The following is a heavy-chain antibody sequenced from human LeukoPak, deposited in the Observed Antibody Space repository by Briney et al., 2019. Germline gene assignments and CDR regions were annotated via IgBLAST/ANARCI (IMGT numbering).Heavy chain of an antibody. CDR1: GGPISSHY. J-gene: IGHJ2*01. CDR3: ARGGWAFDF. CDR2: IYYSGST. Sequence: PSETPSLTCTVSGGPISSHYWSWIRQPPGKGLEWIGYIYYSGSTDYNPSLKSRVTISVDMSKNQFSLKLNSVTAADTAVYYCARGGWAFDFWGRGTLVTVSS. D-gene: IGHD6-19*01. V-gene: IGHV4-59*11.